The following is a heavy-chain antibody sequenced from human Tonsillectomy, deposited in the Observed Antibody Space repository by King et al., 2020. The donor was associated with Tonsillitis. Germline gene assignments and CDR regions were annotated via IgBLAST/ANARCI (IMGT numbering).Heavy chain of an antibody. CDR2: ISWNSGSI. J-gene: IGHJ4*02. Sequence: QLVQSGGDLVQPGRSLRLSCAASGFTFDDYAMHWVRQPPGKGLEWVSGISWNSGSIGYADSVKGRFTISRDNAKNSLYLQMNSLRAEDTGLYFCAKELYSSSSSGCDYWGQGTLVTVSA. V-gene: IGHV3-9*01. CDR3: AKELYSSSSSGCDY. D-gene: IGHD6-6*01. CDR1: GFTFDDYA.